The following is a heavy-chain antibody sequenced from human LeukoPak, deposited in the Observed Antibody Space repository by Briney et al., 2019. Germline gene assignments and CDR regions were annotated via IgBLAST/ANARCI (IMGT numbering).Heavy chain of an antibody. V-gene: IGHV3-23*01. Sequence: GGSLRLSCAASGFTFSSYAMSWVRQAPGKGLEWVSAISGSGGSTYYADSVKGRFTISRDNSKNTLYLQMNSLRAEDTAVYYCASTPVYYDFWSGYYEDYWGQGTLVTVSS. CDR2: ISGSGGST. J-gene: IGHJ4*02. D-gene: IGHD3-3*01. CDR3: ASTPVYYDFWSGYYEDY. CDR1: GFTFSSYA.